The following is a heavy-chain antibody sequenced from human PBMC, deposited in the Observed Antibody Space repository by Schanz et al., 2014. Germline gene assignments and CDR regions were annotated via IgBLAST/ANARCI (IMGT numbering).Heavy chain of an antibody. Sequence: VPSGAEAREPGASVKVSCKATGYMFDTYGFAWVRQAPGQGLEWMGWISTYNGHTRYGQKFQDRLSLTTDTDTATAHVELRSLRTDDTAVYYCARAPTRMNMFRGVTYFFDYWGQGTLVTVSS. V-gene: IGHV1-18*04. J-gene: IGHJ4*02. D-gene: IGHD3-10*01. CDR1: GYMFDTYG. CDR3: ARAPTRMNMFRGVTYFFDY. CDR2: ISTYNGHT.